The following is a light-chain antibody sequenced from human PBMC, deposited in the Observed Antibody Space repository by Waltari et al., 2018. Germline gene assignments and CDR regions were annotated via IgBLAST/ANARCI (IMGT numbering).Light chain of an antibody. CDR1: QSISTL. V-gene: IGKV1-5*03. CDR3: QQYSSSSMFS. CDR2: KTF. Sequence: DIPMTQSPSTLSASVGDRVTITCRASQSISTLLAWFQQKPGNPPKLLIYKTFNLERGVPSRFSGSGSGTEFTLTITSLQPDDFATYYCQQYSSSSMFSFGQGTKLEIK. J-gene: IGKJ2*03.